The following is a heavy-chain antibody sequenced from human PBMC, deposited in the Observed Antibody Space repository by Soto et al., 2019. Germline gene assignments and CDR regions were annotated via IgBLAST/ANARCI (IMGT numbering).Heavy chain of an antibody. V-gene: IGHV2-5*01. CDR1: GFSLSTSGLS. Sequence: QITLKESGPTLVRPTQTLTLTCTFSGFSLSTSGLSVGWIRQPPGKALEWLALIYWNDDKRYSPSPKARLTITKDTSKNQVVLTMTNMDPVDTATYYCAHRPSGWYLFDYWGQGTLVTVSS. J-gene: IGHJ4*02. CDR2: IYWNDDK. CDR3: AHRPSGWYLFDY. D-gene: IGHD6-19*01.